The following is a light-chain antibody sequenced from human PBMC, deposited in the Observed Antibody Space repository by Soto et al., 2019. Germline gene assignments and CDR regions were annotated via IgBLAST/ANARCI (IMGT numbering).Light chain of an antibody. Sequence: DIQMTQSPSTLSASVGDRVTITCRASQSIRNSLAWYQQKSGKAPKLLIYKASSLESGVPSRFSGSGSETEFTLTISRLQADDFATYYCQHYNSYPFTFGPGTQVDIK. J-gene: IGKJ3*01. V-gene: IGKV1-5*03. CDR2: KAS. CDR1: QSIRNS. CDR3: QHYNSYPFT.